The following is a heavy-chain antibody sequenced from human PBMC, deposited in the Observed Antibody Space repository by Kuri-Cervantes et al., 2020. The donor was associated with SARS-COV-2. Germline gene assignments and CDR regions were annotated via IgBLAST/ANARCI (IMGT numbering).Heavy chain of an antibody. V-gene: IGHV3-48*03. CDR2: ISSSGSTI. J-gene: IGHJ4*02. CDR1: GFTFSSYE. CDR3: ARERDRRPRDYFDY. D-gene: IGHD3-10*01. Sequence: GESLKISCAASGFTFSSYEMNWVRQAPGKGLEWVSYISSSGSTIYYADSVKGRFTISRDNAKNSLYLQMNSLRVEDTAVYYCARERDRRPRDYFDYWGQGTLVTVSS.